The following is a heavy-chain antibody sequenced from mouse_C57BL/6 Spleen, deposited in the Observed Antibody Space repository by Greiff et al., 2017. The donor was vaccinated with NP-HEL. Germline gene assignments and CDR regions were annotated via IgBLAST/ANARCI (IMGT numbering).Heavy chain of an antibody. CDR2: ISDGGSYT. Sequence: EVKLMESGGGLVKPGGSLKLSCAASGFTFSSYAMSWVRQTPEKRLEWVATISDGGSYTYYPDNVKGRFTISRDNAKNNLYLQMRHLKSEDTAMYYCARAEDYFYFDYWGQGTTLTVSS. J-gene: IGHJ2*01. D-gene: IGHD1-1*01. V-gene: IGHV5-4*03. CDR1: GFTFSSYA. CDR3: ARAEDYFYFDY.